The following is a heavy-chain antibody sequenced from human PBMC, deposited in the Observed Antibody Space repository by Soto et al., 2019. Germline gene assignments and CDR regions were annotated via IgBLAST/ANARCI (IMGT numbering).Heavy chain of an antibody. CDR3: AKDSVRGRLLGRVQVPFDY. D-gene: IGHD3-10*01. V-gene: IGHV3-23*01. J-gene: IGHJ4*02. Sequence: GGSLRLSCAASGFTFSSYAMSWVRQAPGKGLEWVSAISGSGGSTYYADSVKGRFTISRDNSKNTLYLQMNSLRAEDTAVYYCAKDSVRGRLLGRVQVPFDYWGQGTLVTVSS. CDR2: ISGSGGST. CDR1: GFTFSSYA.